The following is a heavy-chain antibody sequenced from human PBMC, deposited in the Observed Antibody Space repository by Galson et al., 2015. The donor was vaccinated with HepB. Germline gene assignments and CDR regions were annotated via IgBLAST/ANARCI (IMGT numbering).Heavy chain of an antibody. J-gene: IGHJ4*02. CDR2: ISGSGGST. Sequence: SLRLSCAASGFTFSSYAMSWVRQAPGKGLEWVSAISGSGGSTYYADSVKGRFTISRDNSKNTLYLQMNSLRAEDTAVYYCAKVRSYGYFLDYWGQGTLVTVSS. D-gene: IGHD5-18*01. CDR1: GFTFSSYA. CDR3: AKVRSYGYFLDY. V-gene: IGHV3-23*01.